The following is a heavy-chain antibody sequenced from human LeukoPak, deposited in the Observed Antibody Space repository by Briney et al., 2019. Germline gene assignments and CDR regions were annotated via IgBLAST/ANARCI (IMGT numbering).Heavy chain of an antibody. CDR1: GGSISSNSYY. D-gene: IGHD3-22*01. V-gene: IGHV4-39*07. J-gene: IGHJ3*02. Sequence: SETLSLTCAVSGGSISSNSYYWGWIRQPPGKGLEWIGSIYYSGSTYYNPSLKSRVTISVDTSKNHFSLKLSSVTAADTAMYYCARSDSSGYYHWAFDIWGQGTMVTVSS. CDR3: ARSDSSGYYHWAFDI. CDR2: IYYSGST.